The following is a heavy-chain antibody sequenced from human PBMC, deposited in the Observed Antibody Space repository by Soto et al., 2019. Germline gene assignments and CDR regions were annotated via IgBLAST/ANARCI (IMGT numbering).Heavy chain of an antibody. CDR3: ASRSASDYGDYDYYYYYGMDV. J-gene: IGHJ6*02. D-gene: IGHD4-17*01. V-gene: IGHV4-59*01. Sequence: SETLSLTCTVSGGSISSYYWSWIRQPPGKGLEWIGYIYYSGSTNYNPSLKSRVTISVDTSKNQFSLKLRSVTAADTAVYYCASRSASDYGDYDYYYYYGMDVWGQGTTVTVSS. CDR1: GGSISSYY. CDR2: IYYSGST.